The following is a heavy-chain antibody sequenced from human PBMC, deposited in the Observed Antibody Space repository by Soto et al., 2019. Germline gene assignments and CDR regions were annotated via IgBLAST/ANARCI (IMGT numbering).Heavy chain of an antibody. J-gene: IGHJ4*02. V-gene: IGHV3-23*01. CDR3: AKEPHREVTAYYVDN. Sequence: GSLRLSCAASGCTFSSYAMSWVRQAPGKGLEWVSSISGSGGSTDYADSLKGRLSITRDNSKNTLYLQMNSLTSEDTAVYYCAKEPHREVTAYYVDNWGQGTLVTVSS. CDR2: ISGSGGST. CDR1: GCTFSSYA. D-gene: IGHD3-9*01.